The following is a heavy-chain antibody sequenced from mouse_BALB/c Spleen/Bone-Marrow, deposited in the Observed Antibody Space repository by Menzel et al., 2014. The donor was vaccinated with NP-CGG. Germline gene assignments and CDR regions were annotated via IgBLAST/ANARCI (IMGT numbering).Heavy chain of an antibody. V-gene: IGHV1S81*02. Sequence: QVQLQQSGAELVKPGASVKLSCKASGYTFTSYWMHWVKQRPGQGLEWIGEINPSNGRTNYNEKFKSKATLTVDKSSSTAYMQLSSLTSEDPAVYYCARDYDYWYFDVWGAGTTVTVSS. CDR3: ARDYDYWYFDV. D-gene: IGHD2-4*01. J-gene: IGHJ1*01. CDR1: GYTFTSYW. CDR2: INPSNGRT.